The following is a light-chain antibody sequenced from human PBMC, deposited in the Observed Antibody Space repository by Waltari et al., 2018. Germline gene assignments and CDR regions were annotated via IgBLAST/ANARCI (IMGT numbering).Light chain of an antibody. J-gene: IGKJ2*01. V-gene: IGKV2D-29*02. CDR2: EVS. CDR3: MQSMQLPRYS. CDR1: QSLLFSDGKTY. Sequence: DIVLTQTPHSLSVTPGQPASMSCKSSQSLLFSDGKTYLYWYLQKPGQSPQLLIYEVSNRVSGVSDRFSGSGSGTDFTLKISRVEAEDVGVYYCMQSMQLPRYSFGQGTKLEI.